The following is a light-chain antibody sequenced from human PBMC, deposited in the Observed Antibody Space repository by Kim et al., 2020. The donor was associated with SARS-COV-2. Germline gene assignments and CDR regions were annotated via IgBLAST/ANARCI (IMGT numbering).Light chain of an antibody. CDR1: QSVSSSY. CDR2: GAS. Sequence: PGGRATLSCRASQSVSSSYLAWYQQKPGQAPRLLIHGASSRATGIPDRFSGSGSGTDFTLTISRLEPEDFAVYYCQQYGGSPPYTFGQGTKLEI. V-gene: IGKV3-20*01. J-gene: IGKJ2*01. CDR3: QQYGGSPPYT.